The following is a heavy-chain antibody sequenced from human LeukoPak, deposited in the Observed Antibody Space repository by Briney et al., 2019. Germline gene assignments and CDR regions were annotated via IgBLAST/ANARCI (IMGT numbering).Heavy chain of an antibody. V-gene: IGHV1-46*01. CDR3: ARAGIWDYSDSSGYHNGAFDI. Sequence: GASVKVSCKASGYTFTSYYMHWVRQAPGQGLEWMGIINPSGGSTSYAQKFQGRVTMTRDTSISTAYMELSRLRSDGAAVYYCARAGIWDYSDSSGYHNGAFDIWGQGTMVAVSS. D-gene: IGHD3-22*01. CDR1: GYTFTSYY. J-gene: IGHJ3*02. CDR2: INPSGGST.